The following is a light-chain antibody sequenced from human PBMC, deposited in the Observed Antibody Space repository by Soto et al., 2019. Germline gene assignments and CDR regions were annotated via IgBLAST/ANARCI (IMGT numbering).Light chain of an antibody. J-gene: IGKJ1*01. CDR2: AAS. CDR1: QSISIY. V-gene: IGKV1-39*01. Sequence: DIQMTQSPSSLSSSVGDRVTITCRASQSISIYLNWYQQKPGQAPKLLIYAASSLQSGVPSRFSGSGSGTDFTLTISSLQPEEFAKYYCQQSYRTPWKFGQGTKVEIK. CDR3: QQSYRTPWK.